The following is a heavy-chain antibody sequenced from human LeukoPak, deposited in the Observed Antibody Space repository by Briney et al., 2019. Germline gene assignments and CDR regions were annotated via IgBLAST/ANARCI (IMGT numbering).Heavy chain of an antibody. J-gene: IGHJ4*02. CDR1: GFTFSSYW. Sequence: GSLRLSCAASGFTFSSYWMSWVRQAPGKGLEWVANIKQDGSEKYYVDSVKGRFTISRDNAKNSLYLQMNSLRAEDTAVYYCARVQRSGSYYSGLLYYFDYWGQGTLVTVSS. CDR3: ARVQRSGSYYSGLLYYFDY. CDR2: IKQDGSEK. V-gene: IGHV3-7*01. D-gene: IGHD1-26*01.